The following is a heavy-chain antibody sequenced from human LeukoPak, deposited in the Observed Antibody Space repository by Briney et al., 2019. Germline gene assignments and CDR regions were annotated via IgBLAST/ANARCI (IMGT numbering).Heavy chain of an antibody. D-gene: IGHD4-17*01. Sequence: GESLKISCKGSGYSFSTYWIGWVRQMPGKGLEWMGIIYPDDSDTRYSPSFQGQVTISADKSISTAYLQWSSLKASDTAMYYCTGLIGGDSRDYWGQGTLVAVSS. CDR2: IYPDDSDT. CDR3: TGLIGGDSRDY. CDR1: GYSFSTYW. V-gene: IGHV5-51*01. J-gene: IGHJ4*02.